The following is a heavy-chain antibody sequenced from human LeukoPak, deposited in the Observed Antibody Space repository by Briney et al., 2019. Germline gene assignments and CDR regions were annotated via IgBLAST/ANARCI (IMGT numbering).Heavy chain of an antibody. CDR2: IYYSGGI. Sequence: SETLSLTCSVSGYSISTSNYWAWIRQPPGRGMEWIGHIYYSGGIYYNPSLKSRVTMSVDTSRNQFSLKLSSVTAVDTAVYYCARVVYYYDSSGYYYPMYYFDYWGQGTLVTVSS. J-gene: IGHJ4*02. CDR3: ARVVYYYDSSGYYYPMYYFDY. D-gene: IGHD3-22*01. CDR1: GYSISTSNY. V-gene: IGHV4-28*05.